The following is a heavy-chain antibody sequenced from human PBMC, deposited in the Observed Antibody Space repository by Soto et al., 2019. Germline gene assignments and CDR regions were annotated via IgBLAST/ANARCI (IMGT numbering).Heavy chain of an antibody. D-gene: IGHD2-15*01. CDR3: ARVLAGRVVVAANYYYYYYMDV. V-gene: IGHV1-18*01. CDR2: ISAYNGNT. CDR1: GYTFTSYG. J-gene: IGHJ6*03. Sequence: ASVKVSCKASGYTFTSYGISWVRQAPGQGLEWMGWISAYNGNTNYAQKLQGRVTMTTDTSTSTAYMELRSLRSDDTAVYYCARVLAGRVVVAANYYYYYYMDVWGKGTTVTVSS.